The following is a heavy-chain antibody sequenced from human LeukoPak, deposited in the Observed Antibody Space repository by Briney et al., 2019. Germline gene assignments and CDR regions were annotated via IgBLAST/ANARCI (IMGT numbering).Heavy chain of an antibody. J-gene: IGHJ4*02. V-gene: IGHV3-48*01. D-gene: IGHD2/OR15-2a*01. CDR1: GFIFSDSA. Sequence: GGSLRLSCAASGFIFSDSAIHWVRQAPGKGLEWVSYISSTSDTIYYGDSVRGRFAISRDNAKNSLYLQMNSLRAEDTAVYYCKISNSRIPGVDYWGQGTLVTVSS. CDR3: KISNSRIPGVDY. CDR2: ISSTSDTI.